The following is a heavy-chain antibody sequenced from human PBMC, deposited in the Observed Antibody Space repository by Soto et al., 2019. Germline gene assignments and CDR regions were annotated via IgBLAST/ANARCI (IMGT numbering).Heavy chain of an antibody. V-gene: IGHV6-1*01. Sequence: PSQTLSLTCAISGDSVSSNSAAWNWIRQSPSRGLEWLGRTYYRSKWYNDYAVSVKSRITINPDTSKNQFSLQLNSVTPEDTAVYYFARAHYYGSGSYYYYGMDVWGQGTTVTVSS. J-gene: IGHJ6*02. CDR1: GDSVSSNSAA. D-gene: IGHD3-10*01. CDR2: TYYRSKWYN. CDR3: ARAHYYGSGSYYYYGMDV.